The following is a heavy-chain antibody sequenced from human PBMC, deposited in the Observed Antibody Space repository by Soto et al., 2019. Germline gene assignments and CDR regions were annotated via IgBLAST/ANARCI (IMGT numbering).Heavy chain of an antibody. CDR2: IIPILGIA. CDR3: AMEYCSATSCYKDY. D-gene: IGHD2-2*02. V-gene: IGHV1-69*02. J-gene: IGHJ4*02. Sequence: QVQLVQSGAEVKKPGSSVKVSCKASGGTFRSYTISWVRQAPGQGLEWMGRIIPILGIANYAQKFQGRVKTTADKSTSTTYMELSLRRCEDTAVYYCAMEYCSATSCYKDYGGQGTLVTVSS. CDR1: GGTFRSYT.